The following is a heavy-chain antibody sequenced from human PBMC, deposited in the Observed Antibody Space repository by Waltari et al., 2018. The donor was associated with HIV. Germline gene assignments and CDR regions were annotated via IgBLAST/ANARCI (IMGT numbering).Heavy chain of an antibody. J-gene: IGHJ4*02. CDR1: RFTFTNYA. Sequence: EVQLSESGGGLVQPGRSLRLSCATSRFTFTNYAMTWVRQAPGKGLEWVSGITADGGTTYYGDSVKGRFTISRDSSRNTLYLQMNSLKAEDTAIYYCAKHTLNIVASPLDNWGQGTLVTVSS. D-gene: IGHD5-12*01. V-gene: IGHV3-23*01. CDR2: ITADGGTT. CDR3: AKHTLNIVASPLDN.